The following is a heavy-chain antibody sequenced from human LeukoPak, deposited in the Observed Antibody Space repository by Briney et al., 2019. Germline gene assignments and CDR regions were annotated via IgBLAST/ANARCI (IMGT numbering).Heavy chain of an antibody. CDR2: ISYDGSSE. V-gene: IGHV3-30*18. J-gene: IGHJ6*02. Sequence: GGSLRLSCAVSGFTFGNYGMHWVRQAPGKGLEWVALISYDGSSEYHAGSVKGRFTISRDNSKITVYLQMNSLKAEDTAVYYCAKELYNYGDYGAEGLDVGGQGTTVTVS. CDR3: AKELYNYGDYGAEGLDV. CDR1: GFTFGNYG. D-gene: IGHD4-17*01.